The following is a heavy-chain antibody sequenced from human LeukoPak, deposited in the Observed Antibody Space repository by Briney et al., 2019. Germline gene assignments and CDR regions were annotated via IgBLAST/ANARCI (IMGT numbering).Heavy chain of an antibody. Sequence: GGSLRLSCAASGFTFTSHAMSWVRQAPGKGLEWVSVISGSGGSTYYADSVKGRFTISRDNSKNTLYLQMNSLRAEDTAVYYCAKDYYDSSGYGMDVWGQGTTVTVSS. V-gene: IGHV3-23*01. CDR1: GFTFTSHA. J-gene: IGHJ6*02. CDR2: ISGSGGST. D-gene: IGHD3-22*01. CDR3: AKDYYDSSGYGMDV.